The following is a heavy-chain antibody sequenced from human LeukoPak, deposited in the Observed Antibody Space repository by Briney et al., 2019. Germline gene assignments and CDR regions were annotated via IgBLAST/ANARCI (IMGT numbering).Heavy chain of an antibody. Sequence: PSGTLSLTCAVSGGSISSSNWWSRVRQPPGKGLEWIGEIYHSGSTNYNPSLKSRVTISVDTSKNQFSLKLSSVTAADTAVYYCAVTSGSYPLFAYWGQGTLVTVSS. CDR2: IYHSGST. D-gene: IGHD1-26*01. CDR1: GGSISSSNW. V-gene: IGHV4-4*02. CDR3: AVTSGSYPLFAY. J-gene: IGHJ4*02.